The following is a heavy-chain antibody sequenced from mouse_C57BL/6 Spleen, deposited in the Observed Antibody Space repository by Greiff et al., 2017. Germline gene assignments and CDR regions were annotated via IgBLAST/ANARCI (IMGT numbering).Heavy chain of an antibody. J-gene: IGHJ2*01. CDR3: ARQNYYGQGRYYFDY. CDR2: ILPGSGST. D-gene: IGHD2-1*01. Sequence: QVQLQQSGAELMKPGASVKLSCKATGYTFTGYWIAWVKQRPGHGLEWIGEILPGSGSTNYNEKFKGKATFTADTSSHTAYMQLSSLTTEDSAIYYCARQNYYGQGRYYFDYWGQGTTLAVSS. CDR1: GYTFTGYW. V-gene: IGHV1-9*01.